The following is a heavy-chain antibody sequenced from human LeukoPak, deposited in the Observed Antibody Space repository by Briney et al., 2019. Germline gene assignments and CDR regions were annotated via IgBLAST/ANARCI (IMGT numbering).Heavy chain of an antibody. CDR3: AGDSGSSPTFDY. D-gene: IGHD1-26*01. J-gene: IGHJ4*02. CDR1: GGSISNSF. Sequence: SETLSLTCTVSGGSISNSFWSWIRQPPGKGLEWIAYIYYTGNTKYNPSLKSRVTISVDTSRNQFSLRLSTVTAEDTAVYYCAGDSGSSPTFDYWGQGTLVTVSS. V-gene: IGHV4-59*01. CDR2: IYYTGNT.